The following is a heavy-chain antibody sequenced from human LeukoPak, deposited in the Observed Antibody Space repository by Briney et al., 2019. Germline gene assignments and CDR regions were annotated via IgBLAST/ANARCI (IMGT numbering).Heavy chain of an antibody. V-gene: IGHV3-30*18. Sequence: GRSLRLSCAASGFIFSSYGMHWVRQAPGKGLEWVAVLSSDGSNKYYTDSVKGRFTISRDNSKDTPYLQMNSLRVEDTALYYCAKGGEICSGGSCSPGYWGQGTLVTVSS. CDR2: LSSDGSNK. CDR3: AKGGEICSGGSCSPGY. D-gene: IGHD2-15*01. CDR1: GFIFSSYG. J-gene: IGHJ4*02.